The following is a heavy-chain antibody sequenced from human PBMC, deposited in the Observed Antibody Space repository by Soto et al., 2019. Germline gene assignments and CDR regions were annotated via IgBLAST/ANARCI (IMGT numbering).Heavy chain of an antibody. CDR3: ARPEGPLSLVGLKQDSEVNYYMDV. Sequence: SETLSLTCTVSGGSISSSSYYWGWIRQPPGKGLEWIGSIYYSGSTYYNPSLKSRVTISVDTSKNQFSLKLSSVTAADTAVYYCARPEGPLSLVGLKQDSEVNYYMDVWGKGTTVTVSS. CDR2: IYYSGST. V-gene: IGHV4-39*01. CDR1: GGSISSSSYY. J-gene: IGHJ6*03. D-gene: IGHD2-8*02.